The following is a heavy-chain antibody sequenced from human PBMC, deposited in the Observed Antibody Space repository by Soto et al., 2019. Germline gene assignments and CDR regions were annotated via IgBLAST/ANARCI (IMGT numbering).Heavy chain of an antibody. CDR2: FSAQNGNT. CDR3: ARGRYGDY. J-gene: IGHJ4*02. Sequence: QVHLVQSGAEVKKPGASVKVSCKPSGYTFTSYGITGLRQAPGKGLEWMGWFSAQNGNTVYAQKLQGRVIVTRDTSPSTAYLELRSLRSDDTAVYYCARGRYGDYWGQGALVTVSS. D-gene: IGHD1-1*01. CDR1: GYTFTSYG. V-gene: IGHV1-18*01.